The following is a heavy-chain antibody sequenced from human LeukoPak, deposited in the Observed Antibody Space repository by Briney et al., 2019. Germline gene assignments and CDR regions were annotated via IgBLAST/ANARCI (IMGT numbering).Heavy chain of an antibody. Sequence: GGSLRLSCAVSGITLSNYGMSWVRQAPGKGLEWVAGLSGSGGGTNYADSVQGRFTISRDNPKNTLYLQMNSLRAEDTAVYFCAKRGVVIRVILVGFHKEAYYFDSWGQGALVTVSS. CDR3: AKRGVVIRVILVGFHKEAYYFDS. D-gene: IGHD3-22*01. CDR2: LSGSGGGT. V-gene: IGHV3-23*01. CDR1: GITLSNYG. J-gene: IGHJ4*02.